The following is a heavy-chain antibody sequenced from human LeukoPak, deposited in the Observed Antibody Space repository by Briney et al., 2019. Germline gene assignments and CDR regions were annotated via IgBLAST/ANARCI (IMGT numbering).Heavy chain of an antibody. CDR1: GYTFTSYG. V-gene: IGHV1-46*01. CDR2: INPSGGST. J-gene: IGHJ4*02. Sequence: ASVKVSCKASGYTFTSYGISWVRQAPGQGLEWMGIINPSGGSTSYAQKFQGRVTMTRDTSTSTVYMELSSLRSEDTAVYYCARDQAYCGGDCPLKDWGQGTLVTVSS. CDR3: ARDQAYCGGDCPLKD. D-gene: IGHD2-21*01.